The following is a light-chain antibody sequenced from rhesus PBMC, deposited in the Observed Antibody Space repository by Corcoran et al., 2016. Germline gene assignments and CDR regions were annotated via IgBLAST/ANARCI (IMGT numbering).Light chain of an antibody. CDR1: QGISNW. Sequence: DIQMTQSPSSLSASVGDRVTITCQASQGISNWLAWYQPKPGKAPKLLIYDASSLQSGVPSRFSGSGSGTEFTLIISSLQPEDFASYYCQQHNSNPYSFGQGTKVE. J-gene: IGKJ2*01. V-gene: IGKV1-33*02. CDR3: QQHNSNPYS. CDR2: DAS.